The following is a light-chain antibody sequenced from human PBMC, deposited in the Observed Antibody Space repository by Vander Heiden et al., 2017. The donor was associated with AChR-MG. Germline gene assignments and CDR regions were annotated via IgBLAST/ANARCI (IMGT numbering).Light chain of an antibody. CDR3: ASYTTSSTLWI. J-gene: IGLJ2*01. Sequence: QSTLTQPPSVSGSPGQSIPVPCTGTISDIGAYNYVSWYQQHPAKAPKLIIYDVSSRPSGVSNRFSGSKSGNTASLTISGLQAVDEADYYCASYTTSSTLWIFGGGTKLTVL. CDR1: ISDIGAYNY. V-gene: IGLV2-14*03. CDR2: DVS.